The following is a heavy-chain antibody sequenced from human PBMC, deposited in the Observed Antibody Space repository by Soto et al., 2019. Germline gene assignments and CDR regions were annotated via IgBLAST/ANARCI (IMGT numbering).Heavy chain of an antibody. CDR1: GGSISSSSYY. V-gene: IGHV4-39*01. Sequence: PSETLSLTCTVSGGSISSSSYYWGWIRKPPGKGLEWIGSIYYSGSTYYNPSLKSRVTISVDTSKNQFSLKLSSVTAADTAVYYCARIYCSSTSCYGVTPVFWFDPWGQGTLVTVSS. J-gene: IGHJ5*02. CDR2: IYYSGST. CDR3: ARIYCSSTSCYGVTPVFWFDP. D-gene: IGHD2-2*01.